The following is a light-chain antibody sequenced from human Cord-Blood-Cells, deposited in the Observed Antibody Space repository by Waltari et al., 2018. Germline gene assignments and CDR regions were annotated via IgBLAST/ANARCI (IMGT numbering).Light chain of an antibody. J-gene: IGLJ1*01. CDR2: EGS. CDR3: CSYAGSSTYV. V-gene: IGLV2-23*01. CDR1: SRDVGSYNL. Sequence: QSALTQPASVSGSPGPSITISCTGTSRDVGSYNLFPWYQQHPGKAPKLVIYEGSKRPSGVSNRFSGSKSGNTASLTISGLQAEDEADYYCCSYAGSSTYVFGTGTKVTVL.